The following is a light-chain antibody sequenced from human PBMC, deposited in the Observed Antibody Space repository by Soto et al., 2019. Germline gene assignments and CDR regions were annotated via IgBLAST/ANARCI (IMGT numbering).Light chain of an antibody. CDR2: GAS. J-gene: IGKJ3*01. CDR1: QSVTTTY. V-gene: IGKV3-20*01. CDR3: QQHGSSPFT. Sequence: EIVLTQSPGTLSLSPGERAILSCRASQSVTTTYLAWYQQKPGQAPRLLISGASTRATGIPDRFSASGSGTDFTLTISRLEPEDFAVYYCQQHGSSPFTFGPGTKVDIK.